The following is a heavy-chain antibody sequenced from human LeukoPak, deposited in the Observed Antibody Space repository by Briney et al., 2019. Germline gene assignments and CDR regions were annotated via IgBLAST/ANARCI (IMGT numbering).Heavy chain of an antibody. J-gene: IGHJ4*02. CDR3: ARGGWGRYFDY. CDR1: GFTVSSNY. Sequence: GGSLRLSCAASGFTVSSNYMTWVRQAPGKGLEWVSVIYSGGSTYYADSVKGRFTISRDNSKNTLYLQMNSLRAEDTAVYYCARGGWGRYFDYWGQGTLVTVSS. V-gene: IGHV3-66*02. CDR2: IYSGGST. D-gene: IGHD3-16*01.